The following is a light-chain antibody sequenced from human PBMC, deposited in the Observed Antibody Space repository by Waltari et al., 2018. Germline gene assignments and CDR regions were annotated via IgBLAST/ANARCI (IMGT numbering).Light chain of an antibody. V-gene: IGKV1-5*03. CDR2: KAS. J-gene: IGKJ1*01. CDR1: QSISSW. Sequence: ITWRASQSISSWLAWYQQKPGKAPKLLIYKASSLESGVPSRFSGSGSGTEFTLTIRSLQPDDFATYYCQQYNSYWTFGQGTKVEIK. CDR3: QQYNSYWT.